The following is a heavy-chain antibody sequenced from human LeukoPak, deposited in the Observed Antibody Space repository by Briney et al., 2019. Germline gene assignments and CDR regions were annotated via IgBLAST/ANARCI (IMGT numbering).Heavy chain of an antibody. D-gene: IGHD2-2*01. CDR1: GFTFSSYS. V-gene: IGHV3-21*01. J-gene: IGHJ5*02. CDR3: AREEYCSSTSCYGGSNWFDP. CDR2: ISSSSSYI. Sequence: GGSLRLSCAASGFTFSSYSMNWVRKAPGKGLEWVSSISSSSSYIYYADSVKGRFTISRDNAKNSLYLQMNSLRAEDTAVYYCAREEYCSSTSCYGGSNWFDPWGQGTLVTVSS.